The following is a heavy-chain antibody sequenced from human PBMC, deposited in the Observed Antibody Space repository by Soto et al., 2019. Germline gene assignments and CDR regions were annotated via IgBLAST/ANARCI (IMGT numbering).Heavy chain of an antibody. CDR2: IYYIGST. V-gene: IGHV4-59*01. J-gene: IGHJ5*02. CDR1: GGSISSYY. CDR3: ARGLRRQLLNWFDP. Sequence: SETLSLTCTVSGGSISSYYWSWIRQPPGKGLEWIGYIYYIGSTNYNPSLKSRVTISVDTSKNQFSLRLSSVTAADTAVYYCARGLRRQLLNWFDPWGQGTLVTVSS. D-gene: IGHD2-2*01.